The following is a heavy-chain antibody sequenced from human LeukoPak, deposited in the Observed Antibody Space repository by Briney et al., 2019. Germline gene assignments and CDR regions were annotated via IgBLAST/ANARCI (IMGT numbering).Heavy chain of an antibody. V-gene: IGHV4-59*01. Sequence: SETLSLTCTVSGGSISSYYWSWIRQPPGKGLEWIGYIYHSGSTNYNPSLKSRVTISVDTSKNQFSLKLSSVTAADTAVYYCARGGSYASPIGYWGQGALVTVSS. CDR1: GGSISSYY. J-gene: IGHJ4*02. D-gene: IGHD2-15*01. CDR2: IYHSGST. CDR3: ARGGSYASPIGY.